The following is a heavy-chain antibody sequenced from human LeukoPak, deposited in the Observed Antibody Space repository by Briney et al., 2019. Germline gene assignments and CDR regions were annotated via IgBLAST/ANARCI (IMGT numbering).Heavy chain of an antibody. J-gene: IGHJ4*02. V-gene: IGHV3-9*03. CDR3: AKGSYYDFWSPFDY. Sequence: GRSLRLSCAASGFTFDDYAMHWVRQAPGKGLEWVSGISWNSGSIGCADSVKGRFTISRDNAKNSLYLQMNSPRAEDMALYYCAKGSYYDFWSPFDYWGQGTLVTVSS. CDR1: GFTFDDYA. D-gene: IGHD3-3*01. CDR2: ISWNSGSI.